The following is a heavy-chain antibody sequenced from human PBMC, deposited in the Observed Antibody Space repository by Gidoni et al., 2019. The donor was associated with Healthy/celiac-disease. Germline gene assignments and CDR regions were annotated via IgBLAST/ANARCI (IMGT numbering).Heavy chain of an antibody. CDR2: ISYDGSNK. J-gene: IGHJ4*02. V-gene: IGHV3-30*18. Sequence: QVQLVESGGGVVQPGRSLRLSCAASGFAFRSSGMHWVRQAPGKGLEWVAVISYDGSNKYYADSVKGRFTISRDNSKNTLYLQMNSLRAEDTAVYYCAKGADDFLDSSGYPDYWGQGTLVTVSS. CDR1: GFAFRSSG. CDR3: AKGADDFLDSSGYPDY. D-gene: IGHD3-22*01.